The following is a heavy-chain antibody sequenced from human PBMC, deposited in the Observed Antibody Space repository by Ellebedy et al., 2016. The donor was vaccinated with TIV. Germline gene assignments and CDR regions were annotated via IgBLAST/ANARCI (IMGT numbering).Heavy chain of an antibody. CDR1: GGSISSSSYY. D-gene: IGHD5-18*01. Sequence: MPSETLSLTCTVSGGSISSSSYYWGWIRQPPGKGLEWIGSIYYSGSTYYNPSLKSRVTISVDTSKNQFSLKLSFVTAADTAVYYCARRVEDTAMVPNNWFDPWGQGTLVTVSS. CDR2: IYYSGST. J-gene: IGHJ5*02. V-gene: IGHV4-39*07. CDR3: ARRVEDTAMVPNNWFDP.